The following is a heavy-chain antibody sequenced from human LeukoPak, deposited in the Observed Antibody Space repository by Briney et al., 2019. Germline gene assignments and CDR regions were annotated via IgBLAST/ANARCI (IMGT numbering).Heavy chain of an antibody. Sequence: KGLEWIGEINHSGSTNYNPSLKSRVTISVDTSKNQFSLKLSSVTAEDTAVYYCASLGAFDIWGQGTMVTVSS. CDR2: INHSGST. V-gene: IGHV4-34*01. CDR3: ASLGAFDI. J-gene: IGHJ3*02.